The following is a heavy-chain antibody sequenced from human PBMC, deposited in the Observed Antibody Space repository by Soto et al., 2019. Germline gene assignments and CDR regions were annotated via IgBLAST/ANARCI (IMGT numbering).Heavy chain of an antibody. D-gene: IGHD6-13*01. CDR2: IYYSGST. J-gene: IGHJ6*02. CDR1: GGSISSYY. V-gene: IGHV4-59*01. Sequence: QVQLQESGPGLVKPSETLSLTCTVSGGSISSYYWSWIRQPPGKGLEWIGYIYYSGSTNYNPSLKSRVTISVDTSKNPFSLKLSSVTAADTAVYYCARGVAAADDYYYGMDVWGQGTTVTVSS. CDR3: ARGVAAADDYYYGMDV.